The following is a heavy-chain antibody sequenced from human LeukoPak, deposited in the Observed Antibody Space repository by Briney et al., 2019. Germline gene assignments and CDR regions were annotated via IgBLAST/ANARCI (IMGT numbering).Heavy chain of an antibody. Sequence: SETLSLTCTVSGGSISSYYWSWIRQPPGKGLEWIGYIYYSGSTNYNPSLKSRVTISVDTSKNQFSLKLSSVTAADTAVYYCARASTYSGILFDYWGQGTLVTVSS. V-gene: IGHV4-59*12. CDR2: IYYSGST. CDR3: ARASTYSGILFDY. D-gene: IGHD1-26*01. J-gene: IGHJ4*02. CDR1: GGSISSYY.